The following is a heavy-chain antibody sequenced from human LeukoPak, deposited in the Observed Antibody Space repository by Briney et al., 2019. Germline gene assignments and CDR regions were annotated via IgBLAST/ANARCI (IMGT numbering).Heavy chain of an antibody. CDR1: GYVFSGYY. CDR3: ARDRGSGGNHFDC. D-gene: IGHD3-16*01. V-gene: IGHV1-2*06. CDR2: INPNSGDT. Sequence: ASVKVSCKASGYVFSGYYIHWVRQAPGQGLEWMGRINPNSGDTNYIQKFQGRVTMTRDTSISTAYMDLRSLKSDDTAVYYCARDRGSGGNHFDCWGQGTLVTVSS. J-gene: IGHJ4*02.